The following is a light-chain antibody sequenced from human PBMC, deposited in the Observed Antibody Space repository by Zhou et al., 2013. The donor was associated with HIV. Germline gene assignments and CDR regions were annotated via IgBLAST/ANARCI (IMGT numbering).Light chain of an antibody. CDR1: QSVTANF. Sequence: EIVLTQSPGTLSLSPGERATLSCSASQSVTANFLAWYQQKLGQAPRLLIYGASSRAIGIPDRISGSGSGTDFTLTFSRLEPEDFAVYYCLHYGSSSITFGQGTRLDIK. CDR2: GAS. J-gene: IGKJ5*01. V-gene: IGKV3-20*01. CDR3: LHYGSSSIT.